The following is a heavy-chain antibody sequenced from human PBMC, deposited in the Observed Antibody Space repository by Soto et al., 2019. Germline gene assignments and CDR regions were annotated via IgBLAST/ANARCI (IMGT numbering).Heavy chain of an antibody. CDR3: ARHVRFLEWFPEYFDY. Sequence: PGGSLRLSCAASGFTVSSNYMSWVRQAPGKGLEWVSVIYSGGSTYYADSVKGRFTISRDNSKNTLYLQMNSLRAEDTAVYYCARHVRFLEWFPEYFDYWGQGTLVTVSS. J-gene: IGHJ4*02. CDR2: IYSGGST. D-gene: IGHD3-3*01. CDR1: GFTVSSNY. V-gene: IGHV3-66*04.